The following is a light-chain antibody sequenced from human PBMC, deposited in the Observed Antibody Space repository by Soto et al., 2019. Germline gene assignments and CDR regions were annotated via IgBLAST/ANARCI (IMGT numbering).Light chain of an antibody. Sequence: DLQMTQSQSSLSASVGDRVTITCRASQSISSYLNWYQQQQGKAPKLLIYAASSLQSGVPSRFSGSGSGKEFTLTISSLQHEDFETYYCKQSYTTQITVGQGKRLEIK. J-gene: IGKJ5*01. V-gene: IGKV1-39*01. CDR2: AAS. CDR3: KQSYTTQIT. CDR1: QSISSY.